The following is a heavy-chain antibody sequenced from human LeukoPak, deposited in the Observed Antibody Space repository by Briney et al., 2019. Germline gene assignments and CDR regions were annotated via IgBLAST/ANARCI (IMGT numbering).Heavy chain of an antibody. J-gene: IGHJ4*02. CDR3: ARNPYDILTGYGYYSDY. V-gene: IGHV1-69*05. CDR2: IIPIFGTA. D-gene: IGHD3-9*01. Sequence: SVKVSCKASGGTFSSYAISWVRQAPGQGLEWMGRIIPIFGTANYAQKFQGRVTITTDESTSTAYMELSSLRSEDTAVYHCARNPYDILTGYGYYSDYWGQGTLVTVSS. CDR1: GGTFSSYA.